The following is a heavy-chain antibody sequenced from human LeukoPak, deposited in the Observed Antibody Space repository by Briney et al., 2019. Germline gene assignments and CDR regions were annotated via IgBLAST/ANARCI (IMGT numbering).Heavy chain of an antibody. CDR3: ARQGDPHSGSYYGNWFDP. CDR1: GYSFTSYW. Sequence: GESLKISCKGSGYSFTSYWIGWVRQMPGKGLEWMGIIYPGDSDTRYSPSFQGQVTISAGKSISTAYLQWSSLKASDTAMYYCARQGDPHSGSYYGNWFDPWGRGTLVTVSS. V-gene: IGHV5-51*01. J-gene: IGHJ5*02. CDR2: IYPGDSDT. D-gene: IGHD1-26*01.